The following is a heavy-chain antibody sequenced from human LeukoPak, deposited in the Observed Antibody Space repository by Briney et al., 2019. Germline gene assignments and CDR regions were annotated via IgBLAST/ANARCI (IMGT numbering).Heavy chain of an antibody. J-gene: IGHJ4*02. Sequence: SETLSLTCTVSGGSISSGSYYWSWIRQPAGKGLEWIGRIYTSGSTNYNPSLKSRVTISVDTSKNQFSLKLSSVTAADTAVYYCARDLREFARRFDYWGQGTLVTVSS. CDR1: GGSISSGSYY. CDR3: ARDLREFARRFDY. V-gene: IGHV4-61*02. D-gene: IGHD2/OR15-2a*01. CDR2: IYTSGST.